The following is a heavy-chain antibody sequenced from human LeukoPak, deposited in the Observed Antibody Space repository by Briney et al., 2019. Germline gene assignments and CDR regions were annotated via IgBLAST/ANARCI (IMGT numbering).Heavy chain of an antibody. CDR2: ISSSSSTI. Sequence: GGSLRLSCAASGFTFSSYSMNWVRQAPGKGLEWVSYISSSSSTIDYADSVKGRFTTSRDNAKNSLYLQMNSLRAEDTAVYYCARDQGGYGDFDYWGQGTLVTVSS. CDR1: GFTFSSYS. CDR3: ARDQGGYGDFDY. D-gene: IGHD5-12*01. J-gene: IGHJ4*02. V-gene: IGHV3-48*01.